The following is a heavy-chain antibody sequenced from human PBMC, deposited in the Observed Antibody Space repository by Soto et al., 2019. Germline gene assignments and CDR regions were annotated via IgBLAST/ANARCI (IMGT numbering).Heavy chain of an antibody. CDR3: ARNRLGYFDY. CDR2: VYYTGTI. J-gene: IGHJ4*02. CDR1: GDSIRSPTFY. V-gene: IGHV4-39*01. Sequence: SETLSLTCTVSGDSIRSPTFYWGWIRQSPGKGLEWIGSVYYTGTINHNPSLKSRVTISVDTSKNQFSLRVSSVTATDTALYYCARNRLGYFDYWGQGTLVTVCS.